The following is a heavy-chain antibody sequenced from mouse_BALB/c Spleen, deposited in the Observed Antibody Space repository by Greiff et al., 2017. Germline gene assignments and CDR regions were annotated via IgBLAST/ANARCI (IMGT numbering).Heavy chain of an antibody. Sequence: EVQLVESGPGLVKPSQSLSLTCTVTGYSITSDYAWNWIRQFPGNKLEWMGYISYSGSTSYNPSLKSRITITRDTSKNQFFLQLNSVTTEDTATYYCARDYGYLGYWGQGTSVTVSS. CDR1: GYSITSDYA. CDR2: ISYSGST. CDR3: ARDYGYLGY. V-gene: IGHV3-2*02. J-gene: IGHJ4*01. D-gene: IGHD1-2*01.